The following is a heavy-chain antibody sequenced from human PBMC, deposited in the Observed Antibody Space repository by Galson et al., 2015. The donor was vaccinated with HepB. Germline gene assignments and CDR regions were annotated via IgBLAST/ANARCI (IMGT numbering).Heavy chain of an antibody. V-gene: IGHV1-46*01. CDR1: GYTFTSYY. CDR3: ARDGGLRLGELSMRRYFAY. CDR2: INPSGGST. Sequence: SVKVSCKASGYTFTSYYMHWVRQAPGQGLEWMGIINPSGGSTSYAQKFQGRVTMTRDTSTSTVYMELSSLRSEDTAVYYCARDGGLRLGELSMRRYFAYWGQGTLVTVSS. J-gene: IGHJ4*02. D-gene: IGHD3-16*02.